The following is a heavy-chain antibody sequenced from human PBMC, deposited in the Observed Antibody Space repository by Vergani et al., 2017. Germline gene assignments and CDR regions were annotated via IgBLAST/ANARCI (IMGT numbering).Heavy chain of an antibody. CDR3: ARQGGVTYNWFDP. J-gene: IGHJ5*02. CDR1: GYSFTSYW. V-gene: IGHV5-51*01. D-gene: IGHD2-21*02. Sequence: EVQLVQSGAEVKKPGESLKIPCKGSGYSFTSYWIGWVRQMPGKGLEWMGIIYPGDSDTRYSPSFQGQVTISAVKSNRPAYLQWGSLMDSYTAMYYCARQGGVTYNWFDPWGQGTLVTVSS. CDR2: IYPGDSDT.